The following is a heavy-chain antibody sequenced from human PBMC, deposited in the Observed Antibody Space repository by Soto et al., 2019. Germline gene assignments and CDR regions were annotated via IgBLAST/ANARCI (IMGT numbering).Heavy chain of an antibody. CDR2: IIPIFGTA. V-gene: IGHV1-69*13. CDR1: GGTFSSYA. J-gene: IGHJ4*02. Sequence: SVKVSCKASGGTFSSYAISWVRQAPGQGLEWMGGIIPIFGTANYAQKFQGRVTITADESTSTAYMELSSLRSEDTAVYYCAREAPPGTYYDFWSGYYIWGQGTLVTVSS. D-gene: IGHD3-3*01. CDR3: AREAPPGTYYDFWSGYYI.